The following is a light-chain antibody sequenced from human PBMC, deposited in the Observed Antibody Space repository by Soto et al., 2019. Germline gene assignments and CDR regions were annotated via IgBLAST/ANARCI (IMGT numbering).Light chain of an antibody. J-gene: IGKJ5*01. CDR3: QHHGSSPPIT. V-gene: IGKV3-20*01. CDR1: QSVSSSY. CDR2: IAS. Sequence: EIVLTQSPGTLSLSPWERVTLSCRASQSVSSSYLAWFQQKPGEAPRLLIYIASRRATGIQDRFSGSGSGTEFTLTISRLEPEDFAVYYCQHHGSSPPITFGQGTLLEIK.